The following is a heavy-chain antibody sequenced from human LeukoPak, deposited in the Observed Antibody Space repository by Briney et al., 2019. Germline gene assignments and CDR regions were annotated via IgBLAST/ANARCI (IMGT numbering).Heavy chain of an antibody. CDR3: ARSQASLGPLTMIVVVIDAFDI. CDR1: GGSISSSSYY. V-gene: IGHV4-39*01. Sequence: PSETLSLTCTVSGGSISSSSYYWGWIRQPPGKGLEWIGSIYYSGSTYYNPSLKSRVTISVDTSKNQFSLKLSSVTAADTAVYYCARSQASLGPLTMIVVVIDAFDIWGQGTMVTVSS. CDR2: IYYSGST. J-gene: IGHJ3*02. D-gene: IGHD3-22*01.